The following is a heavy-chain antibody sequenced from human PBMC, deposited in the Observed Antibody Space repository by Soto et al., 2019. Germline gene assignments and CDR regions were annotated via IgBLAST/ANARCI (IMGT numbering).Heavy chain of an antibody. Sequence: PSETLSLTCTVSGGSISSYYWSWIRQPPGKGLEWIGYIYYSGSTNYNPSLKSRVTISVDTSKNQFSLKLSSVTAADTAVYYCASSQGGYYDYVWGSYRPWYFDYWGQGTLVTVSS. V-gene: IGHV4-59*01. CDR2: IYYSGST. CDR3: ASSQGGYYDYVWGSYRPWYFDY. J-gene: IGHJ4*02. CDR1: GGSISSYY. D-gene: IGHD3-16*02.